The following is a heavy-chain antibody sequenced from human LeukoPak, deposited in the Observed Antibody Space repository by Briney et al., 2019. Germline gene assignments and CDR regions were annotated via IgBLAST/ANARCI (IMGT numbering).Heavy chain of an antibody. D-gene: IGHD6-13*01. CDR1: GGTFSSYA. V-gene: IGHV1-69*01. CDR3: AGGRYSSSWYQY. J-gene: IGHJ4*02. CDR2: IIPIFGTA. Sequence: SVKVSCKASGGTFSSYAISWVRQAPGQGLEWMGGIIPIFGTANYAQKFQGRVTITADESASTAYMELSSLRSEDTAVYYCAGGRYSSSWYQYWGQGTLVTVSS.